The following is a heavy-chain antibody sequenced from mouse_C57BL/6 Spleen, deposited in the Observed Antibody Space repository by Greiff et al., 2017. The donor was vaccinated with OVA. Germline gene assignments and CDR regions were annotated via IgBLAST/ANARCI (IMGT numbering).Heavy chain of an antibody. D-gene: IGHD1-1*01. CDR2: IRSKSNNYAT. Sequence: EVQLVESGGGLVQPKGSLKLSCAASGFSFNTYAMNWVRQAPGKGLEWVARIRSKSNNYATYYADSVKDRFTISRDDSESMLYLQMNNLKTEDTAMYYCVRQGDYYGSSYYAMDYWGQGTSVTVSS. V-gene: IGHV10-1*01. CDR1: GFSFNTYA. CDR3: VRQGDYYGSSYYAMDY. J-gene: IGHJ4*01.